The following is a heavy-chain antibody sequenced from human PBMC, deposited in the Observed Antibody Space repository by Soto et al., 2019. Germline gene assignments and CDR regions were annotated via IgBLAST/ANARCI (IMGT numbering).Heavy chain of an antibody. J-gene: IGHJ6*02. V-gene: IGHV1-69*13. CDR3: ATTVTTYYYYYGMDV. Sequence: GASVKVSFKGSGGTFSSYAISWVRQAPGQGLEWMGGIIPIFGTANYAQKFQGRVTITADESTSTAYMELSSLRSEDTAVYYCATTVTTYYYYYGMDVWGQGTTVTVSS. CDR1: GGTFSSYA. D-gene: IGHD4-17*01. CDR2: IIPIFGTA.